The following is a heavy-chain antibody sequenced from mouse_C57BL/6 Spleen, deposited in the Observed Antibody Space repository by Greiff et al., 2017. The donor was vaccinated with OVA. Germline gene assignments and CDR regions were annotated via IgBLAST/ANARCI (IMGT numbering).Heavy chain of an antibody. CDR2: IYPGSGST. CDR1: GYTFTSYW. V-gene: IGHV1-55*01. J-gene: IGHJ4*01. CDR3: AREDYGSSPYYAMDY. Sequence: QVQLQQSGAELVKPGASVKMSCKASGYTFTSYWITWVKQRPGQGLEWIGDIYPGSGSTNSNEKFKSKATLTVDTSSSTAYMQLSSLTSEDSAVYYCAREDYGSSPYYAMDYWGQGTSVTVSS. D-gene: IGHD1-1*01.